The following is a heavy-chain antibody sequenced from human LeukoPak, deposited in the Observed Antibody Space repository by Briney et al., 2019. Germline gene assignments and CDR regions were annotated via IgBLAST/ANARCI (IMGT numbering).Heavy chain of an antibody. D-gene: IGHD2-15*01. CDR2: IYYTGST. V-gene: IGHV4-59*01. Sequence: PSETLSLTCTVSGDSISSYYWSWIRQPPGKGLGWIAYIYYTGSTNYNPSLKSRVTISIDTSKNQFSLQLSSVTAADTAVYYCAREGYCSGGSCYDWFDPWGQGTLVTVSS. CDR1: GDSISSYY. J-gene: IGHJ5*02. CDR3: AREGYCSGGSCYDWFDP.